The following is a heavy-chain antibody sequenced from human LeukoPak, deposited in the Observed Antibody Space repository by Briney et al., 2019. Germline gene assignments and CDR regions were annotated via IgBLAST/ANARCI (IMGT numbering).Heavy chain of an antibody. CDR3: ARGGSSWSPFDY. CDR2: IYTSGGT. CDR1: GGSISSGSYY. V-gene: IGHV4-61*09. Sequence: PSQTLSLTCTVSGGSISSGSYYWSWIRQPAGKGLEWIGHIYTSGGTNYNPSLKSRVTISVDTSKNQFSLKLSSVTAADTAVYYCARGGSSWSPFDYWGQGTLVTVSS. J-gene: IGHJ4*02. D-gene: IGHD6-13*01.